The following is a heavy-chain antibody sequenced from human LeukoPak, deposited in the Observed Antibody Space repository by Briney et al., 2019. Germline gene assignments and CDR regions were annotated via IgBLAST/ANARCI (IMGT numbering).Heavy chain of an antibody. CDR2: MSSGGTT. D-gene: IGHD1-26*01. Sequence: GGSLRLSCAASGFTFSSHVMTWVRQAPGRGLEWVSIMSSGGTTSYADSVKGRFTISRDNSRNTLYLQMNSLRAEDTGVYYCATRGAPGYYYGMDVWGQGTTVTVSS. V-gene: IGHV3-66*01. CDR3: ATRGAPGYYYGMDV. CDR1: GFTFSSHV. J-gene: IGHJ6*02.